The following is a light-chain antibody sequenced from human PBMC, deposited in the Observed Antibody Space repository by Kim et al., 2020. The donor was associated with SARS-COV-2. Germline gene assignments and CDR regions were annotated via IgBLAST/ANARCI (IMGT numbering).Light chain of an antibody. CDR1: KLGEKY. CDR2: QDN. J-gene: IGLJ2*01. CDR3: QAWDSNTLV. Sequence: SYELTQPPSASVSPGQTASITCSGDKLGEKYACWYQQKPGQSPVLVIYQDNQRPSGIPERFSGSNSGNTATLTISGTQAMDEADYYCQAWDSNTLVFGGGTQLTVL. V-gene: IGLV3-1*01.